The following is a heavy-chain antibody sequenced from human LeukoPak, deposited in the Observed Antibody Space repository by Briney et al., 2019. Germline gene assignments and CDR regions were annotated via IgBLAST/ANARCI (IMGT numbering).Heavy chain of an antibody. J-gene: IGHJ4*02. V-gene: IGHV4-59*01. CDR1: GGSISSYY. CDR3: ARDRPGGSSLDY. D-gene: IGHD6-13*01. CDR2: IYYTGRT. Sequence: PSETLSLTCTVSGGSISSYYWSWIRQPPGKGLEWIGYIYYTGRTDYNPSLKSRVTKSVDASNNQFSLKLSSVTAADTAVYYCARDRPGGSSLDYWGQGTLVTVSS.